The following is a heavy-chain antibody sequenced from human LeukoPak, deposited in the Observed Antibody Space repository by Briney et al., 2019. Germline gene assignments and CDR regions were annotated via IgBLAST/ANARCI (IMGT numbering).Heavy chain of an antibody. D-gene: IGHD2-15*01. J-gene: IGHJ4*02. V-gene: IGHV3-30*04. Sequence: GRSLRLSCAASGFTFSSYAMHWVRQAPGKGLEWVAVISYDGSNKYYADSVKGRFTISRDNAKNSLYLQMNSLRAEDTAVYYCARGRGSLGYCSGGSCYFDYWGQGTLVTVSS. CDR2: ISYDGSNK. CDR3: ARGRGSLGYCSGGSCYFDY. CDR1: GFTFSSYA.